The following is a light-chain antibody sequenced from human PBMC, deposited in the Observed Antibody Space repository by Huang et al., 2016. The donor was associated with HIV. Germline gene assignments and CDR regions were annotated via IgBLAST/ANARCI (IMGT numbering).Light chain of an antibody. V-gene: IGKV3-15*01. CDR3: QQYHNWPPIT. CDR1: ESVSSN. Sequence: EIVMTQSPATLSVSPGERVTLSCRASESVSSNFAWYQQKPGQSPSLLMYGASRRATGVPVRFSGSGSGTEFTLTISSLQSEDFGVYYCQQYHNWPPITFGQGTRLEI. CDR2: GAS. J-gene: IGKJ5*01.